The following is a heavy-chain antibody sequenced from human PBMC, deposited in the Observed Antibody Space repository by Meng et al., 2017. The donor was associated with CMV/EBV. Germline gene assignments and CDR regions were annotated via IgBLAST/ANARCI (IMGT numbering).Heavy chain of an antibody. CDR3: ALAEYSSSLFDY. D-gene: IGHD6-13*01. Sequence: VRLVWSGAEAKKPGASVKVSCKASGYTFTSYYMHWVRQAPGQGLEWMGIINPSGGSTSYAQKCQGRVTMTRDTSTSTVYMELSSLGSEDTAVYYCALAEYSSSLFDYWGQGTLVTVSS. CDR2: INPSGGST. J-gene: IGHJ4*02. V-gene: IGHV1-46*01. CDR1: GYTFTSYY.